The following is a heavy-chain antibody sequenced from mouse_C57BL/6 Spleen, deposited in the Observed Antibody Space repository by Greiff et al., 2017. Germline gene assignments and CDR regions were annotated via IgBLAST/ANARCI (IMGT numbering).Heavy chain of an antibody. V-gene: IGHV1-50*01. D-gene: IGHD1-1*02. CDR2: IDPSDSYT. J-gene: IGHJ4*01. CDR1: GYTFTSYW. Sequence: QVQLKQPGAELVKPGASVKLSCKASGYTFTSYWMQWVKQRPGQGLEWIGEIDPSDSYTNYNQKFKGKATLTVDTSSSTAYMQLSSLTSEDSAVYYCARGLYGYYAMDYWGQGTSVTVSS. CDR3: ARGLYGYYAMDY.